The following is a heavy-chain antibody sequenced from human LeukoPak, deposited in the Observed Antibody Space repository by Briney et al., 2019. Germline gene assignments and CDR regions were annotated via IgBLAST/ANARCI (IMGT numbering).Heavy chain of an antibody. D-gene: IGHD2-2*01. Sequence: GGSLRLSCAASGFTFSSYAMSWVRQAPGKGLEWVSVIGGSIGRTYYADSVKGRFTISRDNSKNTLYLQMNSLRAEDTAVYYCAKDQRGGCDTTTCYLFDYWGQGTLVTVSS. CDR2: IGGSIGRT. J-gene: IGHJ4*02. V-gene: IGHV3-23*01. CDR3: AKDQRGGCDTTTCYLFDY. CDR1: GFTFSSYA.